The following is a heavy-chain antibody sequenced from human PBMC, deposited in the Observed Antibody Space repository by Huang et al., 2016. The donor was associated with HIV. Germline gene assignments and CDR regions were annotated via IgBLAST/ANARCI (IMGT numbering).Heavy chain of an antibody. J-gene: IGHJ4*02. V-gene: IGHV5-51*01. CDR2: IYPGDSDT. D-gene: IGHD1-1*01. Sequence: MPGKGLEGMGIIYPGDSDTRYSPSFQGQGSISADKSISTAYRQWSSLKASDTAMYYCARLSTTWYFDYWGQGTLVTVSS. CDR3: ARLSTTWYFDY.